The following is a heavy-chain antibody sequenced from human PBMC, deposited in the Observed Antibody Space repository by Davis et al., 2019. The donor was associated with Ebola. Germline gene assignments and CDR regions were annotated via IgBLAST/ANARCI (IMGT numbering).Heavy chain of an antibody. Sequence: SETLSLTCTVSGGSISSYYWSWIRQPPGKGLEWIGYIYYSGSTNYNPSLKSRVTISVDTSKNQFSLKLSSVTAADTAVYYCARYSSGWDQVDYWGQGTLVTVSS. CDR2: IYYSGST. CDR3: ARYSSGWDQVDY. D-gene: IGHD6-19*01. CDR1: GGSISSYY. V-gene: IGHV4-59*01. J-gene: IGHJ4*02.